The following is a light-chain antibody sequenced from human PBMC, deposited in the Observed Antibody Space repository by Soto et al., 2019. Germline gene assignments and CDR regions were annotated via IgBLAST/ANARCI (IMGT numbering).Light chain of an antibody. V-gene: IGKV3-15*01. CDR3: QQYNNWPRP. J-gene: IGKJ1*01. CDR1: QSVSSN. Sequence: GMTQSPATVSVSPGERATLSCRASQSVSSNLAWYQQKPGQAPRLLIYGASTRATGIPARFSGSGSGTEFTLTISSLQSEDFAVYYCQQYNNWPRPFGRGTKVDI. CDR2: GAS.